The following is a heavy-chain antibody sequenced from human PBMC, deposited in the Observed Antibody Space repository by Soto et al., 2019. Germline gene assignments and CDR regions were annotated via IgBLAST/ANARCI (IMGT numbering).Heavy chain of an antibody. D-gene: IGHD2-21*01. J-gene: IGHJ5*02. CDR3: ARDVNGGFCGA. CDR2: ISSRNNDM. CDR1: GFTFSSYG. V-gene: IGHV3-21*01. Sequence: EVQLVESGGGLVKPGGSLRLSCAASGFTFSSYGMNWVRQAPGKGLEWVSTISSRNNDMYYVDSVKGRFTISRDNARNSVYLQMNSLRADDTAVYYCARDVNGGFCGAWGQGTLVTVSS.